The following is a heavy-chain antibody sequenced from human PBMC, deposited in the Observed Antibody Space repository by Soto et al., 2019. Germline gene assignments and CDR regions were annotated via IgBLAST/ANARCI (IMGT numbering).Heavy chain of an antibody. CDR3: ARHIPEKRDFWSGYPALFYMDV. J-gene: IGHJ6*03. D-gene: IGHD3-3*01. V-gene: IGHV4-34*01. CDR1: GGSFSGYY. CDR2: INHSGST. Sequence: SETLSLTCAVYGGSFSGYYWSWIRQPPGKGLEWIGEINHSGSTNYNPSLKSRVTISVDTSKNQFSLKLSSVTAADTAVYYCARHIPEKRDFWSGYPALFYMDVWGKGTTVTVSS.